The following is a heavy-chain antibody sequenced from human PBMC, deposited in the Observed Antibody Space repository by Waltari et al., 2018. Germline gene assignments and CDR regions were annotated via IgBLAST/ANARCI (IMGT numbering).Heavy chain of an antibody. D-gene: IGHD6-19*01. Sequence: QVQLVQSGAEVKKPGASVTVSCKASGYTFTGYYMPWVRQAPGQGLEWMGWINPNSGGTNYAQKFQGWVTMTRDTSISTAYMELSRLRSDDTAVYYCARGHLYSSGWLVYWGQGTLVTVSS. CDR2: INPNSGGT. CDR1: GYTFTGYY. V-gene: IGHV1-2*04. CDR3: ARGHLYSSGWLVY. J-gene: IGHJ4*02.